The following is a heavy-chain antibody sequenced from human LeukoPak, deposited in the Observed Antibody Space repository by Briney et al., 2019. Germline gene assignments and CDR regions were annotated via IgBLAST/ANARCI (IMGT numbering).Heavy chain of an antibody. CDR3: ARGRWFGELGWFDP. CDR2: INHSGST. J-gene: IGHJ5*02. Sequence: SETLSLTCTVSGGSISSGGYSWSWIRQPPGKGLEWIGEINHSGSTNYNPSLKSRVTISVDTSKNQFSLKLSSVTAADTAVYYCARGRWFGELGWFDPWGQGTLVTVSS. V-gene: IGHV4-39*07. CDR1: GGSISSGGYS. D-gene: IGHD3-10*01.